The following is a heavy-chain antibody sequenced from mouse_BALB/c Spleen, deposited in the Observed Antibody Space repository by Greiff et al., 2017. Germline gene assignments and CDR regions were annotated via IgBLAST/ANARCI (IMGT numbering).Heavy chain of an antibody. CDR1: GFTFSSYT. D-gene: IGHD6-1*01. CDR2: ISNGGGST. CDR3: ARSSPSGFAY. V-gene: IGHV5-12-2*01. J-gene: IGHJ3*01. Sequence: EVHLVESGGGLVQPGGSLKLSCAASGFTFSSYTMSWVRQTPEKRLEWVAYISNGGGSTYYPDTVKGRFTISRDNAKNTLYLQMSSLKSEDTAMYYCARSSPSGFAYWGQGTLVTVSA.